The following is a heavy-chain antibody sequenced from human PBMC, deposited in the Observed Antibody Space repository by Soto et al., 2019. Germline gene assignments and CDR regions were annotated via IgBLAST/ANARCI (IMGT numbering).Heavy chain of an antibody. CDR1: GYTFTGYY. CDR2: INPNSGGT. V-gene: IGHV1-2*04. Sequence: ASVKVSCKASGYTFTGYYMHWVRQAPGQGLEWMGWINPNSGGTNYAQKFQGWVTMTRDTSISTAYMELSRLRSDDTAVYYCARELAPAAGTSKDPSYYYGMDVWGQGTTVTVSS. D-gene: IGHD6-13*01. CDR3: ARELAPAAGTSKDPSYYYGMDV. J-gene: IGHJ6*02.